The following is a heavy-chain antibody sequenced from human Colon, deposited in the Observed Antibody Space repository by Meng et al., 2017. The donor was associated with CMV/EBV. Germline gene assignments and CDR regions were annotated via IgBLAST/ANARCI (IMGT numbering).Heavy chain of an antibody. D-gene: IGHD2/OR15-2a*01. CDR3: AKSRSSTPGIVDD. CDR1: GVSVTSGAYH. J-gene: IGHJ4*02. Sequence: QVQLYDAAPGLLKPSETLSLTCIVSGVSVTSGAYHWGWIRQSPGKGLEWIGYIYDTGITIYNPSLKSRVTIFLETSKNQFSLNLNSMTTADTAVYYCAKSRSSTPGIVDDWGQGTLVTVSS. V-gene: IGHV4-61*08. CDR2: IYDTGIT.